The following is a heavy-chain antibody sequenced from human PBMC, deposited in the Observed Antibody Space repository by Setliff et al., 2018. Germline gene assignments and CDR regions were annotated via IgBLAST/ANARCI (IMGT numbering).Heavy chain of an antibody. CDR1: GYTFITYG. V-gene: IGHV1-18*01. CDR2: ISAYNGNT. J-gene: IGHJ4*02. D-gene: IGHD2-15*01. Sequence: ASVKVSCKASGYTFITYGVNWVRQAPGQGLEWMGGISAYNGNTNYAQNPQDRVTMTTDTSTSTAYMELRSLRSDDTAIYYCIVNMVRPVTGLDSWGPGTLVTVSS. CDR3: IVNMVRPVTGLDS.